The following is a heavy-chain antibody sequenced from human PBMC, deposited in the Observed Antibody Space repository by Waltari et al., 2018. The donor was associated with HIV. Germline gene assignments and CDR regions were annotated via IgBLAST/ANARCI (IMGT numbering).Heavy chain of an antibody. CDR3: ARERGYTSPFDL. CDR2: ILYHGDKE. Sequence: QVQLVESGGGVVQPGRSLTLSCEASGFTFGSYGIHWVRQAPGKGLEWVAVILYHGDKEDYADSVKGRFNISRDNSRNTVFLHMNSLRAEDTGFYFCARERGYTSPFDLWGQGTLVTVSS. D-gene: IGHD5-18*01. J-gene: IGHJ1*01. CDR1: GFTFGSYG. V-gene: IGHV3-33*01.